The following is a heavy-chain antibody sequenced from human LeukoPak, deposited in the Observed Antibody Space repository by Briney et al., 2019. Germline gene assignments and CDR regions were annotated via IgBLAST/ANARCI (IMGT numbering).Heavy chain of an antibody. Sequence: GAPVKVSCKASGYTFTAYYMHWVRQAPGQGLEWMGWINPDSGGTNYAQKFQGRVTMTRATSITTAYMELSRLRSDDTAVYFCARAYCSGGNCYSKSNFDSWGQGTLVTVSS. D-gene: IGHD2-15*01. J-gene: IGHJ4*02. CDR1: GYTFTAYY. CDR2: INPDSGGT. CDR3: ARAYCSGGNCYSKSNFDS. V-gene: IGHV1-2*02.